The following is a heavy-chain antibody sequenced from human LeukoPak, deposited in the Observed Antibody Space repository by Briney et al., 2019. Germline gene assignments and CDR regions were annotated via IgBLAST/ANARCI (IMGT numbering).Heavy chain of an antibody. CDR1: GGTFSSYA. CDR2: IIPIFGTA. Sequence: ASVTVSCKASGGTFSSYAISWVRQAPGQGLEWMGGIIPIFGTANYAQKFQGRVTITADKSTSTAYMELSSLRSEDTAVYYCARVPPIYGDYYYYGMDVWGKGTTVTVSS. V-gene: IGHV1-69*06. D-gene: IGHD4-17*01. CDR3: ARVPPIYGDYYYYGMDV. J-gene: IGHJ6*04.